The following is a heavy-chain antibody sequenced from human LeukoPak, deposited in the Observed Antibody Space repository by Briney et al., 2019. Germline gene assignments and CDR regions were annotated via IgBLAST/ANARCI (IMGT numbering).Heavy chain of an antibody. D-gene: IGHD6-13*01. Sequence: SEPLSLTCTVSGGSISSGIYYWGWIRQPPGKGLEWIGSIYYSGNTYYNPSLKCRVTISVDTSKNQLSLKLNSVTAADTAVYYCARHVRQQLPPKAFDYWGQGTLVTVSP. V-gene: IGHV4-39*01. CDR3: ARHVRQQLPPKAFDY. J-gene: IGHJ4*02. CDR2: IYYSGNT. CDR1: GGSISSGIYY.